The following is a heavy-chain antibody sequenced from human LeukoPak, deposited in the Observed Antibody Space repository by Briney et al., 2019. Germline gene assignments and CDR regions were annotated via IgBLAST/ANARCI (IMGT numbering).Heavy chain of an antibody. V-gene: IGHV1-18*01. CDR1: GYTFTSYG. J-gene: IGHJ5*02. D-gene: IGHD6-13*01. CDR3: ARGRQQQLVYNWFDP. Sequence: ASVKVSCKASGYTFTSYGISWVRQAPGQGLEWMGWISPYNGNTNYAQKLQGRVTMTTDTSTSTAYMELRSLRSDDTAVYYCARGRQQQLVYNWFDPWGQGTLVTVSS. CDR2: ISPYNGNT.